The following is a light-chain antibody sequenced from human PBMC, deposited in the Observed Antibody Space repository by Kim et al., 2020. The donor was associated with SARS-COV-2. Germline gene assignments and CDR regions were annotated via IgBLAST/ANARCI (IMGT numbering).Light chain of an antibody. CDR3: QVWDTDTDDYV. CDR1: TIGGPS. V-gene: IGLV3-21*01. CDR2: YDS. Sequence: APGQTARITCGGTTIGGPSVHWYQQKPGQAPVLVIYYDSDRPSGIPERFSGSKAATTATLTISRVEAGDEADYYCQVWDTDTDDYVFGTGTKVTVL. J-gene: IGLJ1*01.